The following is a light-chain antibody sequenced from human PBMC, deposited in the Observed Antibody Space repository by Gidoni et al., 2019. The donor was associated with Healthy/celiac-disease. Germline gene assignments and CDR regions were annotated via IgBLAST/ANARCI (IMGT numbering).Light chain of an antibody. J-gene: IGKJ3*01. Sequence: DIQMTQSPSSLSASVGDRVTITCRASQSISSYLNWYQQKPGKAPKLLIYAASSLQSGVPSRFSGSGSGTDFTLTISSLQPEDFETYYCQQSYSTPQFTFGPGTKVDIE. CDR1: QSISSY. CDR3: QQSYSTPQFT. V-gene: IGKV1-39*01. CDR2: AAS.